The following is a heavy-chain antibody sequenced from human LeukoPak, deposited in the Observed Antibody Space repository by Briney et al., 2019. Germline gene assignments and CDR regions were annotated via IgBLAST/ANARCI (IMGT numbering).Heavy chain of an antibody. V-gene: IGHV4-59*01. J-gene: IGHJ3*02. CDR1: GGSISSYY. CDR2: IYYSGST. CDR3: ARAPIAAAVDI. Sequence: SETLSLTCTVSGGSISSYYWSWIRQPPGKGLEWIGYIYYSGSTNYNPSLKSRVTISVDTSKNQFSLKLSSVTAADTAVCYCARAPIAAAVDIWGQGTMVTVSS. D-gene: IGHD6-13*01.